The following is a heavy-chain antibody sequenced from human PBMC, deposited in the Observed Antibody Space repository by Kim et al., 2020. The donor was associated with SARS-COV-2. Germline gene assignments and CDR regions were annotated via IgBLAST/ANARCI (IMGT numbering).Heavy chain of an antibody. Sequence: SETLSLTCTVSGGSISSSSYYWGWIRQPPGKGLEWIGSIYYSGSTYYNPSLKSRVTISVDTSKNQFSLKLSSVTAADTAVYYCARHRGPRGDPTYFQHWGQGTLVTVSS. D-gene: IGHD4-17*01. CDR1: GGSISSSSYY. CDR3: ARHRGPRGDPTYFQH. V-gene: IGHV4-39*01. J-gene: IGHJ1*01. CDR2: IYYSGST.